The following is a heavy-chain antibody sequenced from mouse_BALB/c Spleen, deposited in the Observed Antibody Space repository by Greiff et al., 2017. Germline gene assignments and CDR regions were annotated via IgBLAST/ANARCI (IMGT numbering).Heavy chain of an antibody. Sequence: LQQPGSELVRPGASVKLSCKASGYTFTSYWMHWVKQRPGQGLEWIGNIYPGSGSTNYDEKFKSKATLTVDTSSSTAYMQLSSLTSEDSAVYYCTRRGGYENWGQGTLVTVSA. CDR3: TRRGGYEN. CDR1: GYTFTSYW. J-gene: IGHJ3*01. V-gene: IGHV1S22*01. CDR2: IYPGSGST. D-gene: IGHD2-2*01.